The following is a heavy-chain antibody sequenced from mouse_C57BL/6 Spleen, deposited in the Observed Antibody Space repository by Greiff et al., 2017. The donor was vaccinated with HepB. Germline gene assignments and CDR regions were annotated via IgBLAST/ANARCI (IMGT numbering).Heavy chain of an antibody. J-gene: IGHJ1*03. Sequence: DVHLVESGGGLVKPGGSLKLSCAASGFTFSDYGMHWVRQAPEKGLEWVAYISSGSSTIYYADTVKGRFTISRDNAKNTLFLQMTSLRSEDTAMYYCARPDYGSRGYFDVWGTGTTVTVSS. D-gene: IGHD1-1*01. CDR3: ARPDYGSRGYFDV. CDR2: ISSGSSTI. CDR1: GFTFSDYG. V-gene: IGHV5-17*01.